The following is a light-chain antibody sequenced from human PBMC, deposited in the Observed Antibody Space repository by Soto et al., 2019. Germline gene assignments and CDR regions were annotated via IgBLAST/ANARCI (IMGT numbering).Light chain of an antibody. V-gene: IGKV1-5*01. CDR3: QQYNTYST. CDR1: QSISRG. CDR2: DAS. J-gene: IGKJ5*01. Sequence: DIQTTQSASTRSVSLGERVTITCRASQSISRGLAWYQQKPGKAPKALIYDASTVTSGVPSRFSGGGSGTEFTLTISSLRPDDFATYYCQQYNTYSTFGQGTRL.